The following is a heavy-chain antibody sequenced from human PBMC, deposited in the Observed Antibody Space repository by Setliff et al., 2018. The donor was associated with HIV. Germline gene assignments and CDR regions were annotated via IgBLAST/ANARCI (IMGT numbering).Heavy chain of an antibody. Sequence: PGGSLRLSCAASGFIFSSYAMHWVRQAPGKGLEWVAVISYDGSNKYYADSVKGRFTISRDNSKNTLYLQMNSLRAEDTAVYYCARAFGGGGFDPWGQGTLVTVSS. J-gene: IGHJ5*02. CDR3: ARAFGGGGFDP. CDR1: GFIFSSYA. CDR2: ISYDGSNK. V-gene: IGHV3-30*04. D-gene: IGHD3-10*01.